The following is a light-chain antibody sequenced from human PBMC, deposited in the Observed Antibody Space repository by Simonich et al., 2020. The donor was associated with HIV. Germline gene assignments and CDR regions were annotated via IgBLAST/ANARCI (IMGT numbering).Light chain of an antibody. CDR2: WAS. CDR3: QQYHSTPPT. V-gene: IGKV4-1*01. Sequence: DIVMTQSPDSLAVSLGEKATINCKSSQSVLYSSNNKNYLAWYQQKPGQPPKLLIYWASARESGVPERFSGSGSGTDFTLTISSLQAEDVAVYYCQQYHSTPPTVGGGTRVEIK. CDR1: QSVLYSSNNKNY. J-gene: IGKJ4*01.